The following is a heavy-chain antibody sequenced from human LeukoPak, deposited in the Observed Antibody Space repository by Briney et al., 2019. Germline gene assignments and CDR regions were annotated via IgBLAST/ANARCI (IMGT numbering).Heavy chain of an antibody. CDR2: IYYSGST. CDR3: ARAAHDWNDEVDP. CDR1: GGSISSYY. D-gene: IGHD1-1*01. Sequence: SETLSLTCTVSGGSISSYYWSWIRQPPGKGLEWIGYIYYSGSTNYNPSLKSRVTISVETSKNQFSLKLSSVTAADTAVYYCARAAHDWNDEVDPWGQGTLVTVSS. J-gene: IGHJ5*02. V-gene: IGHV4-59*12.